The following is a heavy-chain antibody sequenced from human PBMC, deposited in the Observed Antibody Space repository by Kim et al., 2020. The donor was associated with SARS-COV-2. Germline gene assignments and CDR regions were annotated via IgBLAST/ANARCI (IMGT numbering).Heavy chain of an antibody. CDR2: ISGSGGST. Sequence: GGSLRLSCAASGFTFSSYAMSWVRQAPGKGLEWVSAISGSGGSTYYADSVKGRFTISRDNSKNTLYLQMNSLRAEDTAVYYCAKVQRKGFFLAVAGTSHFWFDPWGQGTLVTVSS. CDR3: AKVQRKGFFLAVAGTSHFWFDP. D-gene: IGHD6-19*01. J-gene: IGHJ5*02. V-gene: IGHV3-23*01. CDR1: GFTFSSYA.